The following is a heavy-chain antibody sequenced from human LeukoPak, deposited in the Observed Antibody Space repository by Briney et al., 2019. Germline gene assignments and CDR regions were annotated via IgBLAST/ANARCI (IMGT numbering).Heavy chain of an antibody. J-gene: IGHJ4*02. D-gene: IGHD4-17*01. Sequence: ASVKVSCKASGYTFTGYYMHWVRQAPGQGLEWMGWINPNSGGTNYAQKFQGRVTMTRDTSISTAYMELSRLRSDDTAVYYCARDAEYYGDYDTFDYWGQGTLVTVSS. CDR1: GYTFTGYY. V-gene: IGHV1-2*02. CDR3: ARDAEYYGDYDTFDY. CDR2: INPNSGGT.